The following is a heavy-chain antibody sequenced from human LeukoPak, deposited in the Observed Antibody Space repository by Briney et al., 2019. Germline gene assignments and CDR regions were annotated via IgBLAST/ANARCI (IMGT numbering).Heavy chain of an antibody. Sequence: ASVKVSCKASGDTFSIYAISCVPQAPGQGLEWMVRIIPIFCITNYAQKSQGRVTITADKSTSTAYMDLSSLRSEDTAVYYCARETSDYGVFGGAHNWFAPWGQGTLVTVSS. CDR3: ARETSDYGVFGGAHNWFAP. V-gene: IGHV1-69*04. CDR1: GDTFSIYA. J-gene: IGHJ5*02. D-gene: IGHD4-17*01. CDR2: IIPIFCIT.